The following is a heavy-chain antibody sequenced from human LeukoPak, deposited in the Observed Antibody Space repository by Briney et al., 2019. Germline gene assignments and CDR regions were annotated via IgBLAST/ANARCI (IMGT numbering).Heavy chain of an antibody. CDR3: AKGVGATNY. D-gene: IGHD1-26*01. Sequence: GGSLRLSCAASGFTFSTYAMSWVRQAPGKGLEWVSTISGSGANTYYADSVRGRFTISRDNSKNTLYLQMNSLRAEDTAVYYCAKGVGATNYWGQGTLVTVSS. V-gene: IGHV3-23*01. CDR2: ISGSGANT. J-gene: IGHJ4*02. CDR1: GFTFSTYA.